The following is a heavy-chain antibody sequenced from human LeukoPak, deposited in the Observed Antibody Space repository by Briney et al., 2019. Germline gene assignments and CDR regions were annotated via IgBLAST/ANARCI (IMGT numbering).Heavy chain of an antibody. CDR2: IFYDGRA. Sequence: PSETLSLTCTISGGSISSANHFWSWVRQSPGEGLEWIGYIFYDGRAHYNPSLRGRLSMSIDVSKNQFSLSLGSVTAADTAIYYCAREVIIVGDSDAFDLWGHGTMVTVSS. CDR1: GGSISSANHF. J-gene: IGHJ3*01. V-gene: IGHV4-30-4*08. CDR3: AREVIIVGDSDAFDL. D-gene: IGHD1-26*01.